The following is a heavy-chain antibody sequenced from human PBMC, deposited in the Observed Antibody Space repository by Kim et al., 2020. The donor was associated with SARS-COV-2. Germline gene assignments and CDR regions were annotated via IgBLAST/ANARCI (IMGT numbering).Heavy chain of an antibody. CDR3: AREGSGIDY. CDR2: SYI. J-gene: IGHJ4*01. Sequence: SYIYYADSVKGRFTISRDNAKNSLYLQINSLRAEDTAVYYCAREGSGIDYWGHGTLVTVS. V-gene: IGHV3-21*01. D-gene: IGHD3-10*01.